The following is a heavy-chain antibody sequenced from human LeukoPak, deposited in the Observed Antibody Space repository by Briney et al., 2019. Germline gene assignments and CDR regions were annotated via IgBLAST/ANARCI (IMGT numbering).Heavy chain of an antibody. J-gene: IGHJ4*02. V-gene: IGHV1-18*01. CDR3: ARGDAVAAAGTHFDY. Sequence: GASVKVSCKASGYTFTSYGISWVRQAPGQGLEWMGWISAYNGNTNYAQKLQGRVTMTTDTSTSTAYMELRSLRSDDTAVYYCARGDAVAAAGTHFDYWGQGTLVTVSS. CDR1: GYTFTSYG. CDR2: ISAYNGNT. D-gene: IGHD6-13*01.